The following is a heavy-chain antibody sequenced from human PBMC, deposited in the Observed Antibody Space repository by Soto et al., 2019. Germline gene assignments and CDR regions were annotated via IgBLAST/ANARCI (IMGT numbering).Heavy chain of an antibody. D-gene: IGHD3-9*01. CDR1: GGSISSSRSY. V-gene: IGHV4-39*01. CDR2: IFYAGNT. J-gene: IGHJ4*02. CDR3: GRLEGLATISYYFDY. Sequence: SETLSLTCNVSGGSISSSRSYWAWFRQPPGKELEWIANIFYAGNTYYNPSLKSRVTVSVDTSKNQFSLKLDSVTAADTAVYYCGRLEGLATISYYFDYWGQGALVTVSS.